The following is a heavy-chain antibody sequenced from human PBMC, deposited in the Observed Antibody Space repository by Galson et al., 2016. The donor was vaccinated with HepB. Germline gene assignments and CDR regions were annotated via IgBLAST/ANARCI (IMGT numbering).Heavy chain of an antibody. CDR3: ARASWSEKSWFDP. J-gene: IGHJ5*02. CDR1: GFTFSDYY. V-gene: IGHV3-13*01. CDR2: VSTSGAG. D-gene: IGHD2-2*01. Sequence: SLRLSCAASGFTFSDYYMNWVRQAPGKGLEWVSGVSTSGAGYYAGSVKGRFTISRENAEDSVYLQMNSLRAEDTAVYFCARASWSEKSWFDPWGQGTLVTVSS.